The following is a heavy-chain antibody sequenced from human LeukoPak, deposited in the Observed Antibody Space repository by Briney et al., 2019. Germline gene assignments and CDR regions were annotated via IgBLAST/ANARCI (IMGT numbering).Heavy chain of an antibody. D-gene: IGHD6-13*01. CDR2: IIPIFGTA. Sequence: ASVKVSCKASGGTFSSYAISWVRQAPGQGFEWMGGIIPIFGTANYAQKFQGRVTITTDESTSTAYMELSSLRSEDTAVYYCATPGGGIAARRAFDIWGQGTMVTVSS. CDR3: ATPGGGIAARRAFDI. CDR1: GGTFSSYA. V-gene: IGHV1-69*05. J-gene: IGHJ3*02.